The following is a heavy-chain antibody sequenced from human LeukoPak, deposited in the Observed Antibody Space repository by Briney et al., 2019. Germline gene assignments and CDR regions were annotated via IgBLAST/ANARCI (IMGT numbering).Heavy chain of an antibody. D-gene: IGHD5-24*01. J-gene: IGHJ4*02. CDR1: GGSVTSTNW. V-gene: IGHV4-4*02. CDR2: VHLDGRT. Sequence: PSETLSLTCAVSGGSVTSTNWWTWVRQPPGKGLEWIGEVHLDGRTNYNPSLTGRLTMSVDLYENHISLKLTSVTAADTAVYYCARGWRDGYNFRYWGQGALVTVSS. CDR3: ARGWRDGYNFRY.